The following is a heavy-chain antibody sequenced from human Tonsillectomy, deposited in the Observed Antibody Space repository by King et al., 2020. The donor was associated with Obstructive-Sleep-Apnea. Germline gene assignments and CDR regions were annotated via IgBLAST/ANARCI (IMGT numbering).Heavy chain of an antibody. Sequence: LQLQESGPGLVKPSQTLSLTCTVSGGSISSGGYYWSWIRQPPGKGLEWVGYIYYSGSTYYNPSLTGRVTISVYTSKNQFSLKLSSVTAADTAVYYCARAGSWETVPDFDYWGQGTLVTVSS. CDR1: GGSISSGGYY. J-gene: IGHJ4*02. V-gene: IGHV4-31*03. D-gene: IGHD1-26*01. CDR2: IYYSGST. CDR3: ARAGSWETVPDFDY.